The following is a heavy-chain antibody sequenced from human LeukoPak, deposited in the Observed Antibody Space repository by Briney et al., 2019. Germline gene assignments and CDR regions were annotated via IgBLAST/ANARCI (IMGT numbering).Heavy chain of an antibody. Sequence: PGGSLRLSCAASGFTFSDYYMSWIRQAPGKGLEWVSYISSSGSTIYYADSVKGRFTISRDNAKNSLYLQMNSPRAEDTAVYYCARGASDYYDSTGADYWGQGTLVTVSS. D-gene: IGHD3-22*01. CDR1: GFTFSDYY. CDR3: ARGASDYYDSTGADY. CDR2: ISSSGSTI. J-gene: IGHJ4*02. V-gene: IGHV3-11*04.